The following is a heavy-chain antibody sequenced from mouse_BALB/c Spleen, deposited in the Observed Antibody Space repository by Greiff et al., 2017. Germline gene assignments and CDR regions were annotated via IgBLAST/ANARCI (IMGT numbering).Heavy chain of an antibody. D-gene: IGHD2-4*01. V-gene: IGHV1S81*02. CDR1: GYTFTSYW. CDR3: ARGYYDYERYAMDY. CDR2: INPSNGRT. J-gene: IGHJ4*01. Sequence: QVQLQQPGAELVKPGASVKLSCKASGYTFTSYWMHWVKQRPGQGLEWIGEINPSNGRTNYNEKFKSKATLTVDKSSSTAYMQLSSLTSEDSAVYYCARGYYDYERYAMDYWGQGTSVTVSS.